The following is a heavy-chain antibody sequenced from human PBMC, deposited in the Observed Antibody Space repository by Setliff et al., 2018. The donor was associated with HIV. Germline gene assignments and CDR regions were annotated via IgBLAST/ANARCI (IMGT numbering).Heavy chain of an antibody. CDR3: ARRQQLWLLYAFDI. J-gene: IGHJ3*02. Sequence: SETLSLTCTVSGGSISSYYWGWIRQPPGKGLEWIGSIYYSGSTYYNPSLKSRVTISVDTSKNQFSLKLSSVTAADTAVYYCARRQQLWLLYAFDIWGQGTMVTVSS. V-gene: IGHV4-39*01. CDR1: GGSISSYY. CDR2: IYYSGST. D-gene: IGHD5-18*01.